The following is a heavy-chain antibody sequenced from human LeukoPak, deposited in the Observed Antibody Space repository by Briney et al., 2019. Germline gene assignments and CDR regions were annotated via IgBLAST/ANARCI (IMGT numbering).Heavy chain of an antibody. CDR2: INSDGSTT. CDR3: ARGHHYYDSSAYYY. D-gene: IGHD3-22*01. CDR1: GVTFSSYW. V-gene: IGHV3-74*01. J-gene: IGHJ4*02. Sequence: GGSLRLSCVDSGVTFSSYWMSWVRQAPGKGLVWVSRINSDGSTTSYAASVKGRFTISRDTAKNTLYLQMNSLRAEDTAVYYCARGHHYYDSSAYYYWGQGTLVTVSS.